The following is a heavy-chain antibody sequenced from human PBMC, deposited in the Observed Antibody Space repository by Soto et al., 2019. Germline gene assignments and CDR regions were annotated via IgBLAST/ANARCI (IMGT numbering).Heavy chain of an antibody. CDR3: ARRGYDSGWSLDY. J-gene: IGHJ4*02. CDR1: VYSFTSYY. V-gene: IGHV1-46*01. Sequence: GKLVQSGAEVREPGASVKVHCKPSVYSFTSYYINWVRQAPGQGIEWMGIINPSGGSANYAQEFQGRVTMTVDTSTSTVYMELSRLTSDDTAVYYCARRGYDSGWSLDYWGQGTLVTVSS. D-gene: IGHD6-19*01. CDR2: INPSGGSA.